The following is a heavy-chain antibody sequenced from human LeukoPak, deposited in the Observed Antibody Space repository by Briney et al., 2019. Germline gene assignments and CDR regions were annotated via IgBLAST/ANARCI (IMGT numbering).Heavy chain of an antibody. CDR1: GGSVSSSNW. J-gene: IGHJ5*02. CDR3: ARLQVHCGGDCYTRWFDP. CDR2: IYHSGST. D-gene: IGHD2-21*02. Sequence: SETLSLTCAVSGGSVSSSNWWSWVRQPPGKGLEWVGEIYHSGSTNYNPPLKSRVTISLDRSKNQFSLKLRSVTAADTAVYYCARLQVHCGGDCYTRWFDPWGQGTLVTVSS. V-gene: IGHV4-4*02.